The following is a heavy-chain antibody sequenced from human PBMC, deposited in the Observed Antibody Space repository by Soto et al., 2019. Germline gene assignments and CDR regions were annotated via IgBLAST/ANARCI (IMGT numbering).Heavy chain of an antibody. CDR2: INTDGSVT. CDR1: GFTFSNFW. CDR3: ARQTGLGATNY. J-gene: IGHJ4*02. D-gene: IGHD1-26*01. Sequence: GGSLRLSCAGSGFTFSNFWMHWVRQAPGKGPVWVARINTDGSVTSHADSVKGRFTISRDNAKSTLYLQMTSLREEDSAIYYCARQTGLGATNYWGRGTLVTVSS. V-gene: IGHV3-74*01.